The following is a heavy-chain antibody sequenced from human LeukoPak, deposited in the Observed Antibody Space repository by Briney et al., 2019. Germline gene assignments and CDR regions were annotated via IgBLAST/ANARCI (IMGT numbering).Heavy chain of an antibody. CDR3: ARVKMGATVSDYYYYYMDV. D-gene: IGHD1-26*01. CDR1: GFTFSSYT. V-gene: IGHV3-64*02. CDR2: ITSNGGYT. J-gene: IGHJ6*03. Sequence: GGSLRLSCAASGFTFSSYTMHWVRQAPGKRLQSVSAITSNGGYTHYADSVKGRFTISRDNSRNALFLQMGGLRIEDMAVYYCARVKMGATVSDYYYYYMDVWGKGATVTVSS.